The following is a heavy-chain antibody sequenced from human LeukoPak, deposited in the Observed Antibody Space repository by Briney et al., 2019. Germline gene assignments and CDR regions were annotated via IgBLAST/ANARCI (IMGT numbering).Heavy chain of an antibody. J-gene: IGHJ5*02. CDR1: GDSVPSNSAA. D-gene: IGHD2-8*01. CDR3: ARGNGGTYNWFDP. Sequence: SQTLSLTCAISGDSVPSNSAAWTWIRQSPSRGLEWLGRTYYRSKWYNNYAVSVKSRITINPDTSKNQFSLQLKYVTPEDTAVYYCARGNGGTYNWFDPWGQGTLVTVSS. V-gene: IGHV6-1*01. CDR2: TYYRSKWYN.